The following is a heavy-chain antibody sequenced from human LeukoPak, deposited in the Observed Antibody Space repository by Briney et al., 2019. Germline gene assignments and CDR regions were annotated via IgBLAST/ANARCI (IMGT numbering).Heavy chain of an antibody. CDR3: ARSLQQLVRPHDAFDI. Sequence: GGSLRLPCAASGFTFDDYGMSWVRQAPGKGLEWVSGINWNGGSTGYADSVKGRFTISRDNAKNSLYLQMNSLRAEDTALYYCARSLQQLVRPHDAFDIWGQGTMVTVSS. CDR2: INWNGGST. CDR1: GFTFDDYG. J-gene: IGHJ3*02. V-gene: IGHV3-20*04. D-gene: IGHD6-13*01.